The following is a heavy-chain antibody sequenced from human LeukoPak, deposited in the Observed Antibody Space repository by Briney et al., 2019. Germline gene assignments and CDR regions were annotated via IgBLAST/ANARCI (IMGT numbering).Heavy chain of an antibody. J-gene: IGHJ6*03. V-gene: IGHV1-2*02. D-gene: IGHD3-3*01. CDR1: GYTFTGYY. Sequence: GASVKVSCKASGYTFTGYYMHWVRQAPGQGLEWMGWINPNSGGTNYAQKFQGRVTMTRDTSISTAYMELSRLRSDDTAVYYCARSILRFLEWFPLNYYYYYMDVWGKGTTVTVSS. CDR2: INPNSGGT. CDR3: ARSILRFLEWFPLNYYYYYMDV.